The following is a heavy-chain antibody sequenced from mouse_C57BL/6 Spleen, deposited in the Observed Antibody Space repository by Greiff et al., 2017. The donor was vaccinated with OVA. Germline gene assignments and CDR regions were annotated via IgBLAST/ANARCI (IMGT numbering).Heavy chain of an antibody. CDR1: GFNIKDYY. D-gene: IGHD1-1*01. CDR2: IDPEDGET. V-gene: IGHV14-2*01. CDR3: ARGYYGSSCDY. J-gene: IGHJ2*01. Sequence: EVQLQQSGAELVKPGASVKLSCTASGFNIKDYYMNWVKQRTEQGLEWIGRIDPEDGETKYDPQFQGKATITEDTSSNTAYLQLSILTSEDTAVYYCARGYYGSSCDYWGQGTTLTVSS.